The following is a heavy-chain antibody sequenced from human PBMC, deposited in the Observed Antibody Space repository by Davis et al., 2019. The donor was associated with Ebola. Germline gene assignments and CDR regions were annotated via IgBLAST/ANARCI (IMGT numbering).Heavy chain of an antibody. D-gene: IGHD2-21*02. CDR3: AKIVVVTAMPYFDY. J-gene: IGHJ4*02. Sequence: PGGSLRLSCAASGFTFSSYAMSWVRLAPGKGPEWVSGISCSGGSTYYADSVEGRFTISRDNSTNTLYLQMNSLRAEDTAVYYCAKIVVVTAMPYFDYWGQGTLVTVSS. CDR1: GFTFSSYA. CDR2: ISCSGGST. V-gene: IGHV3-23*01.